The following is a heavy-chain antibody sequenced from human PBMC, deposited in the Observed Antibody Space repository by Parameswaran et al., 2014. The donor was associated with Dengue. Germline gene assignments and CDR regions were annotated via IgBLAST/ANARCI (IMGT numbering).Heavy chain of an antibody. CDR3: ARTAVAAAGIAHPSRYYYYGMDV. CDR2: ISYDGSNK. V-gene: IGHV3-30-3*01. Sequence: VRQAPGKGLEWVAVISYDGSNKYYADSVKGRFTISRDNSKNTLYLQMNSLRAEDTAVYYCARTAVAAAGIAHPSRYYYYGMDVWAKDHGHRLL. D-gene: IGHD6-13*01. J-gene: IGHJ6*04.